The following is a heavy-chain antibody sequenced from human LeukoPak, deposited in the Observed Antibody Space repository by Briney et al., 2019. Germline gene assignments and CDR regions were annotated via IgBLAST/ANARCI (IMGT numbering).Heavy chain of an antibody. D-gene: IGHD6-19*01. CDR2: IYYSGST. CDR3: ARQLAVAGMGLVP. V-gene: IGHV4-39*01. CDR1: GGSISSSSYY. Sequence: SETLSLTCTVSGGSISSSSYYWGWIRQPPGKGLEWIGSIYYSGSTYYNPSLKSRVTISVDTSKNQFSLKLSSVTAADTAVYYCARQLAVAGMGLVPWGQGTLVTVSS. J-gene: IGHJ5*02.